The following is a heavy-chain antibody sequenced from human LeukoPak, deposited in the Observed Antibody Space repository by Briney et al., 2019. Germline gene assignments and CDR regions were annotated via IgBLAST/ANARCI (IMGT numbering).Heavy chain of an antibody. D-gene: IGHD6-19*01. J-gene: IGHJ4*02. Sequence: GGSLRLSCVASEFMLSNYGMHWVRQAPNNGLGWVAFIRYGGTNQYYADSVKGRFTISRDNSKNTLYLQRNSLRAEDTAVYYCARDVWLDPQGGYFDYWGQGTLVTVSS. CDR3: ARDVWLDPQGGYFDY. V-gene: IGHV3-30*02. CDR2: IRYGGTNQ. CDR1: EFMLSNYG.